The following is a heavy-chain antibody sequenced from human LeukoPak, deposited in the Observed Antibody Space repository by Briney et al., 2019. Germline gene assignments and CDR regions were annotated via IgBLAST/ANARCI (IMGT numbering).Heavy chain of an antibody. Sequence: GRSLRLSCAASGFTFSSYGMHWVRQAPGKGLEWVAVISYDGSNKYYADSVKGRFTISRDNSKNTLYLQMNSLRAEDTAVYYCARESGESIYYYMDVWGKGTTVTVSS. CDR3: ARESGESIYYYMDV. J-gene: IGHJ6*03. CDR1: GFTFSSYG. D-gene: IGHD6-6*01. CDR2: ISYDGSNK. V-gene: IGHV3-30*03.